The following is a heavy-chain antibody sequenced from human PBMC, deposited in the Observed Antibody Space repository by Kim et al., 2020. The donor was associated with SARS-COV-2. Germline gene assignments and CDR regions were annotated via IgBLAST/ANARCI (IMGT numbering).Heavy chain of an antibody. CDR1: GFTFSSYG. J-gene: IGHJ4*02. CDR3: AKELDGPYGGYCSGGSCYGVADY. V-gene: IGHV3-30*18. D-gene: IGHD2-15*01. CDR2: ISYDGSNT. Sequence: GGSLRLSCAASGFTFSSYGMHWVRQAPGKGLEWVAFISYDGSNTYYADSVTGRFTISRDNSKNTLYLQMNSLRAEDTAVYYCAKELDGPYGGYCSGGSCYGVADYWGQGTLVTVSS.